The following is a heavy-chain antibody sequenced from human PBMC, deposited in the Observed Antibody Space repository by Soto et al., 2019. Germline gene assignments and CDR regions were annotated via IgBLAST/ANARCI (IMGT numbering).Heavy chain of an antibody. CDR1: GFTFSSYA. V-gene: IGHV3-23*01. J-gene: IGHJ6*03. CDR3: AKGGYSSSWYGVPDKYYYYYYMDV. CDR2: ISGSGGST. Sequence: GGSLRLSCAASGFTFSSYAMSWVRQAPGKGLEWVSAISGSGGSTYYADSVKGRFTISRDNSKNTLYLQMNSLRAEDTAVYYCAKGGYSSSWYGVPDKYYYYYYMDVWGKGTTVTVSS. D-gene: IGHD6-13*01.